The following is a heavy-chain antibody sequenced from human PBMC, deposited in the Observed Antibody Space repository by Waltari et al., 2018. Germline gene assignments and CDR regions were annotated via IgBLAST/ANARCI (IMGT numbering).Heavy chain of an antibody. V-gene: IGHV1-18*01. CDR3: ARDRRDDNNSVRWLDP. D-gene: IGHD3-10*02. Sequence: QIQLVQSGGEVKKPGASVKVSCKASGHMFRNFGIFGVRQAPGQGLEFMGWISAYNGNTNYAQTFQGRLTLTTDTSASTAYMELSSLTSDDTAVYYCARDRRDDNNSVRWLDPWGQGTLVTVSS. J-gene: IGHJ5*02. CDR2: ISAYNGNT. CDR1: GHMFRNFG.